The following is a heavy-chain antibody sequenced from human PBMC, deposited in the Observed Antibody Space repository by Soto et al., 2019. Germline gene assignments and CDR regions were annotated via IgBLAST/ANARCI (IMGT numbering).Heavy chain of an antibody. CDR1: GGTFSSYA. Sequence: QVQLVQSGAEVKKPGSSVKVSCKASGGTFSSYAISWVRQAPGQGLEWMGGIIPIFGTANYAQKFQGRVTITADKSTNTAYMELSSLRSEDTAVYYCARFLMLADYYYYGMDVWGQGTTVTVSS. CDR2: IIPIFGTA. CDR3: ARFLMLADYYYYGMDV. D-gene: IGHD2-8*01. V-gene: IGHV1-69*06. J-gene: IGHJ6*02.